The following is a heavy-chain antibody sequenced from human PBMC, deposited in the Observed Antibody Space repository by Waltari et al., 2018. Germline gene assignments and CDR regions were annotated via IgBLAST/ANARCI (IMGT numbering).Heavy chain of an antibody. V-gene: IGHV3-49*03. CDR2: IRTNVYGGTT. Sequence: DEPLEESGGALIQPGRSLRLFCSDLESTFSDDAMIWFRRASGKGLEWIGFIRTNVYGGTTVYAASVEGRFTISRDDSNNIADLQINSLKTEDTATYYCSKNRAAGGHWYFDLWGRGTLVTVSS. CDR1: ESTFSDDA. CDR3: SKNRAAGGHWYFDL. J-gene: IGHJ2*01. D-gene: IGHD6-13*01.